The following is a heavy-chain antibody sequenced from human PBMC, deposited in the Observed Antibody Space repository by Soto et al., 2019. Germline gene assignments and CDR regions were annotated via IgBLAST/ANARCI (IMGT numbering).Heavy chain of an antibody. CDR1: GFSLSTSGMC. D-gene: IGHD4-17*01. CDR2: IDWDDDK. V-gene: IGHV2-70*11. Sequence: SGPTLVKPTQTLTLTCTFSGFSLSTSGMCVSWIRQPPGKALEWLARIDWDDDKYYSTSLKTRLTISKDTSKNQVVLTMTNMDPVDTATYYCARETPAPAVYYYYMDVWGKGTTGTVAS. CDR3: ARETPAPAVYYYYMDV. J-gene: IGHJ6*03.